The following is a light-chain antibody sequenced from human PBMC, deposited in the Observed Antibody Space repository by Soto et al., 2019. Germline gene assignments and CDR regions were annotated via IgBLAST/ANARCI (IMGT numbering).Light chain of an antibody. CDR2: KAS. J-gene: IGKJ1*01. CDR3: KQSYSTPWT. V-gene: IGKV1-39*01. Sequence: DIQMTQSPSTLSASLGDRVTITCRASQGISNYLAWYQQKPGKVPKLLIYKASALESGVQSRFSGSGSGTDFTLTIRSLQPEDFATYYCKQSYSTPWTFGQGTKVDIK. CDR1: QGISNY.